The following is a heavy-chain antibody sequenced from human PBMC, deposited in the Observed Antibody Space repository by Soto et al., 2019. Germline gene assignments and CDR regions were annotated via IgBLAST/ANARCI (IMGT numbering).Heavy chain of an antibody. V-gene: IGHV3-30-3*01. J-gene: IGHJ6*02. CDR3: ARDPYNWILQPYYYYGMDV. Sequence: SLKISCAASGFTFSSYAMHWVRQAPGKGLEWVAVISYDGSNKYYADSVKGRFTISRDNSKNTLYLQMNSLRAEDTAVYYCARDPYNWILQPYYYYGMDVWGQGTTVTVSS. CDR1: GFTFSSYA. D-gene: IGHD1-1*01. CDR2: ISYDGSNK.